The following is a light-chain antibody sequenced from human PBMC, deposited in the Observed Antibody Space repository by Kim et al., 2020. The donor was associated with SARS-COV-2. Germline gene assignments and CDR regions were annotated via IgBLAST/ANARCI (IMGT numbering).Light chain of an antibody. J-gene: IGLJ2*01. Sequence: SSELTQDPAVSVALGQTVRITCQGDSLRSYYASWYQQKPGQAPVLVIYGKNNRPSGIPDRFSGSSSGNTASLTITGAQAEDEADYYCNSRGRIFGGGTQLTVL. CDR1: SLRSYY. CDR3: NSRGRI. CDR2: GKN. V-gene: IGLV3-19*01.